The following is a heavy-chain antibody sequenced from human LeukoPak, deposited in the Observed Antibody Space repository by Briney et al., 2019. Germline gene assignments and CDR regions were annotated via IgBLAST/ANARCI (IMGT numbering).Heavy chain of an antibody. V-gene: IGHV4-30-4*01. J-gene: IGHJ4*02. Sequence: SETLSLTCTVAGGSTSSGDYDWSWIRQPPGKGLEWIGYISYSGRTYYNPSLKSRVTISVDKSKNQVSLKLSSVTAADTAVYYCARGADYFDYWGQGTLVTVSS. CDR3: ARGADYFDY. D-gene: IGHD6-25*01. CDR1: GGSTSSGDYD. CDR2: ISYSGRT.